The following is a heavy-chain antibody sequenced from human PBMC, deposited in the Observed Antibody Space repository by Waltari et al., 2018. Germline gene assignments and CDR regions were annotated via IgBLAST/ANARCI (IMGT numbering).Heavy chain of an antibody. CDR1: GGSISSHY. J-gene: IGHJ3*02. V-gene: IGHV4-59*11. Sequence: QVQLQESGPGLVKPSETLSLTCTVSGGSISSHYWSWIRQPPGKGLEWIGYIYYSGSPNYNPPLKSRVTISVDRSKNQFSLKLSSVTAADTAVYYCARAVWNDLPAFDIWGQGTMVTVSS. CDR3: ARAVWNDLPAFDI. D-gene: IGHD1-1*01. CDR2: IYYSGSP.